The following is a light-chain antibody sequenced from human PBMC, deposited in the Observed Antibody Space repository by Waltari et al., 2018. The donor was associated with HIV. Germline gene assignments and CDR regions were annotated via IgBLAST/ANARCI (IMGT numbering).Light chain of an antibody. V-gene: IGKV1-39*01. CDR2: TAS. Sequence: DIQMTQSPSSLSASVGDRVTVSCRANQNISSYLIWYQQRPGKAPRLLIYTASTLQRGVPSRFSGSGSGTDFTRSSTSLQPEDFATYYCQQSYSTPLTFGGGTRVEIK. J-gene: IGKJ4*01. CDR1: QNISSY. CDR3: QQSYSTPLT.